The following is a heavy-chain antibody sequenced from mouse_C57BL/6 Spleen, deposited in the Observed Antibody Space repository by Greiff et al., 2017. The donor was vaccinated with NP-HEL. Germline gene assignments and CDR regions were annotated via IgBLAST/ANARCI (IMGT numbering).Heavy chain of an antibody. Sequence: QVQLQQSGAELARPGASVKMSCKASGYTFTSYTMHWVKQRPGQGLEWIGYINPSSGYTKYNQKFKDKATLTADKSSSTAYMQLSSLTSEDSAVYDCAREELIYYGNYGAMDYWGQGTSVTVSS. CDR1: GYTFTSYT. CDR3: AREELIYYGNYGAMDY. D-gene: IGHD2-1*01. CDR2: INPSSGYT. J-gene: IGHJ4*01. V-gene: IGHV1-4*01.